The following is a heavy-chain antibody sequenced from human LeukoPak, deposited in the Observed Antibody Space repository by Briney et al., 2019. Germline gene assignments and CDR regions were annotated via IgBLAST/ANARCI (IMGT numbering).Heavy chain of an antibody. J-gene: IGHJ4*02. CDR1: GFIFSGYG. Sequence: GGSLRLSCAASGFIFSGYGMHWVRQAPGKGLEWVAVIWYDGSNKYYADSVKGRFTISRDNADNTLYLQMNSLRAEDTAVYYCARDLGYTSGHPFDFWGQGTLVTVSS. V-gene: IGHV3-33*01. D-gene: IGHD6-19*01. CDR2: IWYDGSNK. CDR3: ARDLGYTSGHPFDF.